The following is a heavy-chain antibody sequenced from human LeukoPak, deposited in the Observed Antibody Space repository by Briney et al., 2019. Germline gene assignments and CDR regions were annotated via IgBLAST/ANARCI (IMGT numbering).Heavy chain of an antibody. CDR2: IKQDGSEK. CDR1: GFTFSSYW. Sequence: PGGSLRLSCAASGFTFSSYWMSWVRQAPGKGLEWVAHIKQDGSEKYYVDSVKGRFTISRDNAKNSLYLQMNSLRAEDTAVYYCARASAWELPDYFDYWGQGTLVTVSS. CDR3: ARASAWELPDYFDY. V-gene: IGHV3-7*01. J-gene: IGHJ4*02. D-gene: IGHD1-26*01.